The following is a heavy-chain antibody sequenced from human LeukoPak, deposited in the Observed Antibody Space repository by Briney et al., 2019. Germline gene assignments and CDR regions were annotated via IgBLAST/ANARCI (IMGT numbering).Heavy chain of an antibody. Sequence: SQTLSLTCTVSGGSISSGGYYWSWIRQHPGKGLEWIGYIYYSGSTYYNPSLKSRVTISVDTSKNQSSLKLSSVTAADTAVYYCATPNPNYYDSSGYYSESASAFDIWGQGTMVTVSS. CDR1: GGSISSGGYY. D-gene: IGHD3-22*01. CDR3: ATPNPNYYDSSGYYSESASAFDI. J-gene: IGHJ3*02. V-gene: IGHV4-31*03. CDR2: IYYSGST.